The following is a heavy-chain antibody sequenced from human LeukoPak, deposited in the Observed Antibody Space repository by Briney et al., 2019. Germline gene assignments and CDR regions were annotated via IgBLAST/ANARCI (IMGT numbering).Heavy chain of an antibody. Sequence: GGSLRLSCAASGFTFSSYGMHWVRQAPGKGLEWVAFIRYDGSNKYYADSVKGRFTISRDNSKNTPYLQVNSLRAEDTAVYYCAKDQLGEELLGDYWGQGTLVTVSS. V-gene: IGHV3-30*02. D-gene: IGHD1-26*01. CDR2: IRYDGSNK. CDR1: GFTFSSYG. J-gene: IGHJ4*02. CDR3: AKDQLGEELLGDY.